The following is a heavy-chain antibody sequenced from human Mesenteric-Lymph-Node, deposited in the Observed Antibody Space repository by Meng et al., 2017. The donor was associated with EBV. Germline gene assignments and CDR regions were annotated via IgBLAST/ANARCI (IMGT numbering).Heavy chain of an antibody. J-gene: IGHJ6*02. V-gene: IGHV4-34*01. CDR1: GGSFSGYY. D-gene: IGHD2-2*01. CDR3: ARGAGYCSSTSCYPGAYYYYYYGMDV. CDR2: INHIGST. Sequence: QVGQGLLSPSVHLSLPCAVYGGSFSGYYWSWIRQPPGKGLEWIGEINHIGSTNYNPSLKSRVTISVDTSKNQFSLKLSSVTAADTAVHYCARGAGYCSSTSCYPGAYYYYYYGMDVWGQGTTVTVSS.